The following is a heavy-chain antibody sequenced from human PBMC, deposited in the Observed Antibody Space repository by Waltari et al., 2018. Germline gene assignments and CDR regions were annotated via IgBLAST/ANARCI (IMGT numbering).Heavy chain of an antibody. D-gene: IGHD1-26*01. Sequence: QVRLQESGPGLVKPSQTLALTCTVSGGSLSGLYWSWIRLSPGKGLEWIGFIYTTGGTNDIPAFKKRVTMSADTSRGQFALRLTSRSASDTATYYCARGLSIRWELPGFFDTWGQGILVTVSS. CDR3: ARGLSIRWELPGFFDT. CDR1: GGSLSGLY. V-gene: IGHV4-4*09. CDR2: IYTTGGT. J-gene: IGHJ4*02.